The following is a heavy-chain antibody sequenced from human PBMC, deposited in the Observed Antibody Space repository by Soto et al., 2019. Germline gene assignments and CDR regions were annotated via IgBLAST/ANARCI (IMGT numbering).Heavy chain of an antibody. D-gene: IGHD2-15*01. CDR1: GGSISSGNYY. CDR3: ARGGSGDIVVVAAIDY. J-gene: IGHJ4*02. Sequence: QVQLQESGPGLVKPSQTLSLTCTVSGGSISSGNYYWSWIRQHPGKGLEWIGSIFYSGSTYYNPTLKGRVTISVDTSKNLFSRKLSYVTAADTAVYYCARGGSGDIVVVAAIDYWGQGPLVTVSS. CDR2: IFYSGST. V-gene: IGHV4-31*03.